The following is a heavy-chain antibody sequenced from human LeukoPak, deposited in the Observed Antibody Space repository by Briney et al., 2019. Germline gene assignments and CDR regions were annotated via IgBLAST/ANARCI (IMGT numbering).Heavy chain of an antibody. J-gene: IGHJ5*02. CDR2: AYHSGIS. V-gene: IGHV4-38-2*02. CDR1: GGSSSGYY. CDR3: AKEGGRSSSWSDNWFDP. Sequence: SETLSLTCTVSGGSSSGYYWGWIRQPPGKGLEWIGSAYHSGISYYNPSLKSRVTISVDTSKNQFSLRLSSVTAADTAIYYCAKEGGRSSSWSDNWFDPWGQGTLVTVSS. D-gene: IGHD6-13*01.